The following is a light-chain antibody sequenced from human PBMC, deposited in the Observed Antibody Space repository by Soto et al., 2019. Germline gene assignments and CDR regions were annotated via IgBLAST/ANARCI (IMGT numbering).Light chain of an antibody. CDR2: EVN. CDR1: SSDVGGYNH. J-gene: IGLJ3*02. CDR3: TSFATANNWV. Sequence: QSALTQPRSVSGSPGQSVTISCTGTSSDVGGYNHVSWYQQHPGKAPKLMIFEVNKRPSGVPDRFSGSKSVNTASLTVSGLQAEDEADYYCTSFATANNWVFGGGTKLTVL. V-gene: IGLV2-8*01.